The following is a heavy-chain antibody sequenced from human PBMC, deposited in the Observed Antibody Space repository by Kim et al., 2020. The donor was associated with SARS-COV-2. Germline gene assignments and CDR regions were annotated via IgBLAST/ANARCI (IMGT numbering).Heavy chain of an antibody. CDR3: ARADQATVTFFDY. J-gene: IGHJ4*02. CDR2: IYSGGST. CDR1: GFTVSSNY. D-gene: IGHD4-17*01. V-gene: IGHV3-53*01. Sequence: GGSLRLSCAASGFTVSSNYMSWVRQAPGKGLEWVSVIYSGGSTYYADSVKGRFTISRDNSKNTLYLQMNSLRAEDTAVYYCARADQATVTFFDYWGQGTLVTVSS.